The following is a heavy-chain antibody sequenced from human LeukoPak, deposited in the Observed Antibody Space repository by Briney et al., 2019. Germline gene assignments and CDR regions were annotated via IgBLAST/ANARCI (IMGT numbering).Heavy chain of an antibody. CDR3: AREGVAYPTSGIRYYYYMDV. Sequence: GGSLRLSCAPSGFTFDVYGMSCVREAPGKGVEWVFGINWYGGRTGYADSVKGRFTIYRDNAKNSLYLQMNSLRAEDTDLYYCAREGVAYPTSGIRYYYYMDVWGKGTTVTVSS. CDR2: INWYGGRT. CDR1: GFTFDVYG. J-gene: IGHJ6*03. D-gene: IGHD2-21*01. V-gene: IGHV3-20*04.